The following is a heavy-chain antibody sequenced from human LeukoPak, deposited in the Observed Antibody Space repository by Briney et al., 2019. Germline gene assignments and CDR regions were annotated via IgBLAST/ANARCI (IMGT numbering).Heavy chain of an antibody. Sequence: GRSLGLSRAASGFTFSSYGMHWVRQAPGKGLEWVAVISYEGGNKYYADSVKGRFTISRDNSKNTLYLQMNSLRAEDTAVYYCAKDLYGSDSSGYYYLHYYYYGMDVWGQGTTVTVSS. CDR2: ISYEGGNK. CDR3: AKDLYGSDSSGYYYLHYYYYGMDV. J-gene: IGHJ6*02. V-gene: IGHV3-30*18. D-gene: IGHD3-22*01. CDR1: GFTFSSYG.